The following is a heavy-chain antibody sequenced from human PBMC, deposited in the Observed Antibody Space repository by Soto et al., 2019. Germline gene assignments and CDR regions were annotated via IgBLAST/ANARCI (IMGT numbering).Heavy chain of an antibody. CDR3: AQASQDLWWWFDP. J-gene: IGHJ5*02. V-gene: IGHV3-30*18. CDR2: ISYDGSNK. Sequence: QVQLVESGGGVVQPGRSLRLSCAASGFTFSRYGMHWVRQAPGRGLEWVAVISYDGSNKYYAASVKGRFTISRDNSKNPLYLQMNSLRAEDTAVYHCAQASQDLWWWFDPCGQGTLVTVAS. CDR1: GFTFSRYG. D-gene: IGHD3-10*01.